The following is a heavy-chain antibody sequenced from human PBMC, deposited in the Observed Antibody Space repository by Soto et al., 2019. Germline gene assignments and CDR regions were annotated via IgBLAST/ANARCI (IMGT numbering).Heavy chain of an antibody. CDR1: GYIFSSYG. CDR2: ISVYKSKT. V-gene: IGHV1-18*01. CDR3: ARAASPYFDLLSAFHP. D-gene: IGHD3-9*01. Sequence: ASVKVSCKATGYIFSSYGISWVRQVPGQGLEWMGWISVYKSKTNYAQKFQGRVILTTDTSTSTAYMELRTLRSDDTAVYYCARAASPYFDLLSAFHPWGQGTLVTVSS. J-gene: IGHJ5*02.